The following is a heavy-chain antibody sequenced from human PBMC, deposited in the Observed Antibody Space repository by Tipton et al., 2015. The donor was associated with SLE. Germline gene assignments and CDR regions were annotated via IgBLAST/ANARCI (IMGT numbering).Heavy chain of an antibody. CDR1: GFTFNNYA. J-gene: IGHJ3*02. D-gene: IGHD2-2*01. Sequence: SLRLSCAASGFTFNNYAMSWVRQAPGKGLEWVSVISGSGDSSYYADSVKGRFTISRDNSKNTLYLQMNSLRAEDTAVYYCARETNIVVVPAAPHDAFDIWGQGTMVTVSS. V-gene: IGHV3-23*01. CDR3: ARETNIVVVPAAPHDAFDI. CDR2: ISGSGDSS.